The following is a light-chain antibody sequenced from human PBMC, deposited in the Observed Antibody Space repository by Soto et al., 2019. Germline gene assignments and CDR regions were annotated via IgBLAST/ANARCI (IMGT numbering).Light chain of an antibody. CDR3: LSYDSSLSASRV. Sequence: QPVLTQPPSVSGAPGQRVTISCTGSSSNIGAGYDVHWYQQLPGTAPKLLIYGNTNRPSGVPDRFSGSKSGTSASLAITGLQAEDEADYYCLSYDSSLSASRVFGGGTQLTVL. CDR2: GNT. CDR1: SSNIGAGYD. J-gene: IGLJ2*01. V-gene: IGLV1-40*01.